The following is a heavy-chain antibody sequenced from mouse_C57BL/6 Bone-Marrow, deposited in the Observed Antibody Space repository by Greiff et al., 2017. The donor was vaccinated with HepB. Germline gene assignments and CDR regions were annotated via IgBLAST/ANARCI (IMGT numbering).Heavy chain of an antibody. V-gene: IGHV5-9*01. Sequence: EVMLVESGGGLVKPGGSLKLSCAASGFTFSSYTMSWVRQTPEKRLEWVATISGGGGNTYYPDSVKGRFTISRDNAKNTLYLQMSSLRSEDTALYYCARRHDYFYAMDYWGQGTSVTVSS. J-gene: IGHJ4*01. CDR2: ISGGGGNT. CDR3: ARRHDYFYAMDY. CDR1: GFTFSSYT. D-gene: IGHD2-4*01.